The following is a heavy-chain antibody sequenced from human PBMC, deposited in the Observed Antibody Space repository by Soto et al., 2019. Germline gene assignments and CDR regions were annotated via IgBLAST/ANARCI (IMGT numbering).Heavy chain of an antibody. D-gene: IGHD3-3*02. Sequence: QVQLVQSGAEVKKPGASVKVSCKVSGYTLSELAIHWVRQAPGKGPEWMGSFDPEDGERFYAQSFQGRITMTEDTSIHLPYMEVTRLRSEDTAVYCCATDLAGAFDIWGQGTMVTVSS. CDR2: FDPEDGER. CDR1: GYTLSELA. CDR3: ATDLAGAFDI. J-gene: IGHJ3*02. V-gene: IGHV1-24*01.